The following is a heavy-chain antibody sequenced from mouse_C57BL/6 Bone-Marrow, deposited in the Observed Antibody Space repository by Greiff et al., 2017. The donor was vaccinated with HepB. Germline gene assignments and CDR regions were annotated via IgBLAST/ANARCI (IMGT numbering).Heavy chain of an antibody. Sequence: EVQRVESEGGLVQPGSSMKLSCTASGFTFSDYYMAWVRQVPETGLEWVANINYDGSSTYYLDSLKSRFIISRDNAKNMLYLQMSSLKSEDTATYYCAREYPITTDWDVDVWGTGTTVTVAS. CDR2: INYDGSST. V-gene: IGHV5-16*01. CDR1: GFTFSDYY. J-gene: IGHJ1*03. D-gene: IGHD1-2*01. CDR3: AREYPITTDWDVDV.